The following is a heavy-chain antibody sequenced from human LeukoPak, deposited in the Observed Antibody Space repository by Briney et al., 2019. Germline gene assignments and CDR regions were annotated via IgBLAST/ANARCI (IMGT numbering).Heavy chain of an antibody. CDR2: ISYDGSNK. V-gene: IGHV3-30-3*01. CDR3: ARLPPQWLFG. J-gene: IGHJ4*02. CDR1: GFTFSSYA. D-gene: IGHD3-22*01. Sequence: GRSLRLSCAASGFTFSSYAMHWVRQAPGKGLEWVAVISYDGSNKYYADSVKGRFTISRDNSKNTLYLQMNSLRAEDTAVYYCARLPPQWLFGWGQGTLVTVSS.